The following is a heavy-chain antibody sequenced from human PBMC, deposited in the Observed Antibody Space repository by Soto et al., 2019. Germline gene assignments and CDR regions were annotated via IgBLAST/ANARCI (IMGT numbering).Heavy chain of an antibody. Sequence: QVQLQESGPGLVKPSQTLSLTCTVSGVSISSGDYYWSWIRQHPGKGLEWIGYIYYSGSTYYNPSLKSRVTISLDPSKNQFSLKLSSVTAADTAVYYCVRWWSGSRQGFDPWGQGTLVTVSS. CDR3: VRWWSGSRQGFDP. CDR1: GVSISSGDYY. CDR2: IYYSGST. D-gene: IGHD3-3*01. V-gene: IGHV4-31*03. J-gene: IGHJ5*02.